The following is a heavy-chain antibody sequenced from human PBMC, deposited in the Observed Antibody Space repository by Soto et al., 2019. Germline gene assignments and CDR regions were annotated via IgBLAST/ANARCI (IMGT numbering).Heavy chain of an antibody. V-gene: IGHV3-30*04. J-gene: IGHJ5*02. CDR1: GFTFSNYA. CDR2: ISYDGKNE. Sequence: GGSLRLSCAASGFTFSNYAMHWVRQAPGKGLEWVAVISYDGKNEYYADSVRGRFTISRDDSKNTLYLQMNSLTTEDTAVYYCAREGDSSGWYNWFDPWGQGTLVTVSS. CDR3: AREGDSSGWYNWFDP. D-gene: IGHD3-22*01.